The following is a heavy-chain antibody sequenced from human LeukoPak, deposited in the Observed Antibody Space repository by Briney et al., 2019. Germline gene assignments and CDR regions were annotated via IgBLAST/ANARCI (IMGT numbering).Heavy chain of an antibody. CDR1: GFTFDDYA. CDR3: ARVREGVVLTASFDY. V-gene: IGHV3-9*01. J-gene: IGHJ4*02. D-gene: IGHD2-21*02. Sequence: PGGSLRLSCAASGFTFDDYAMHWVRQAPGKGLEWVSGISWNSGSIGYADSVKGRFTISRDNAKNSLYLQMNSLRPEDTALYYCARVREGVVLTASFDYWGQGTLVTVSS. CDR2: ISWNSGSI.